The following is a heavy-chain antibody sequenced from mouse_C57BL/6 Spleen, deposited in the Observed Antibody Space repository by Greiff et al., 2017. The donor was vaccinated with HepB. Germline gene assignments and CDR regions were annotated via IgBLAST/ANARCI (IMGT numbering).Heavy chain of an antibody. CDR2: ISNGGGST. J-gene: IGHJ2*01. D-gene: IGHD1-1*01. CDR1: GFTFSDYY. Sequence: EVKLMESGGGLVQPGGSLKLSCAASGFTFSDYYMYWVRQTPEKRLEWVAYISNGGGSTYYPDTVKGRFTISRDNAKNTLYLQMSRLKSEDTAMYYCARQHYYGSSSHFDYWGQGTTLTVSS. V-gene: IGHV5-12*01. CDR3: ARQHYYGSSSHFDY.